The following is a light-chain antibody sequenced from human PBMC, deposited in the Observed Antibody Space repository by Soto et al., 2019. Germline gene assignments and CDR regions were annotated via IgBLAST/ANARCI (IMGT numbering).Light chain of an antibody. Sequence: EKLMSQSPATLSLSPGERATLSCRASQSVGNWLFWYQQKRGQAPRLLIYDASSRAAGVPERFSASGSGTDFTLTISSLEPEDFTVYYCQQHSNWPLTFGGGTKVDIK. CDR2: DAS. J-gene: IGKJ4*01. CDR3: QQHSNWPLT. V-gene: IGKV3-11*01. CDR1: QSVGNW.